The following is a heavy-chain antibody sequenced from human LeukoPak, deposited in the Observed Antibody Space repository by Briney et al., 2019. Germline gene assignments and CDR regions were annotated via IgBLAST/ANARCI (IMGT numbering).Heavy chain of an antibody. J-gene: IGHJ1*01. CDR3: YGANVEH. D-gene: IGHD4-17*01. Sequence: GGSLRLSCVASGXTFSSYWVSWVRQAPGKGLVWVSGINTDGSSTFYADSVEGRFTISRDNAKNTLYLQMNSLRAEDTAVYYCYGANVEHWGQGTLVTVSS. CDR1: GXTFSSYW. CDR2: INTDGSST. V-gene: IGHV3-74*01.